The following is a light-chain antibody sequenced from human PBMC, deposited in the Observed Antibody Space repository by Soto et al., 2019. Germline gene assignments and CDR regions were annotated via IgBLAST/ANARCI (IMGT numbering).Light chain of an antibody. CDR2: GAS. V-gene: IGKV3-20*01. CDR1: QSVSSSY. Sequence: EIVLTQSPGTLSLSPGERATLSCRASQSVSSSYLAWYQQKPGQAPRLLIYGASGRATGIPDRFSGSGPGTDFTLTISRLEPEDLPVYYCQQYGSSPTWTFGQGTKVEIK. CDR3: QQYGSSPTWT. J-gene: IGKJ1*01.